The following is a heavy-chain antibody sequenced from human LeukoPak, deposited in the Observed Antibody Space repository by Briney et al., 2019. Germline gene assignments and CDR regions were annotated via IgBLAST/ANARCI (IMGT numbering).Heavy chain of an antibody. Sequence: GGSLRLSCAASGFTFSSYGMSWVRQAPGKGLEWVSAISGSGGSTYYADSVKGRFTISRDNSKNTLYLQMSSLRAEDTAVYYCAKSFYGDSRFPDYWGQGTLVTVSS. CDR2: ISGSGGST. D-gene: IGHD4-17*01. CDR3: AKSFYGDSRFPDY. J-gene: IGHJ4*02. CDR1: GFTFSSYG. V-gene: IGHV3-23*01.